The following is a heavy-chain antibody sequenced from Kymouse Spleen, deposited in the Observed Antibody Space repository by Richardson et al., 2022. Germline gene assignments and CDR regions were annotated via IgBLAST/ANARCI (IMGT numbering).Heavy chain of an antibody. J-gene: IGHJ4*02. CDR3: ARNKYYYGSGSYGFDY. CDR1: GFTFSSYS. V-gene: IGHV3-21*03. Sequence: EVQLVESGGGLVKPGGSLRLSCAASGFTFSSYSMNWVRQAPGKGLEWVSSISSSSSYIYYADSVKGRFTISRDNAKNSLYLQMNSLRAEDTAVYYCARNKYYYGSGSYGFDYWGQGTLVTVSS. CDR2: ISSSSSYI. D-gene: IGHD3-10*01.